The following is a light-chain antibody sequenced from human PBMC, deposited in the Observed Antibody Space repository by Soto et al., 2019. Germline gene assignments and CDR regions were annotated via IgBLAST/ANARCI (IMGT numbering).Light chain of an antibody. V-gene: IGKV3-15*01. J-gene: IGKJ5*01. Sequence: EIGLTQSPATVSLSPGERATLSFMGSQSVKFSLAWYQQKPGQAPRLLIYGASTRATGIPARFSGSGSETGFALTISSLQSEDFAVYYCQQYNNWPPITFGQGTRLEI. CDR2: GAS. CDR1: QSVKFS. CDR3: QQYNNWPPIT.